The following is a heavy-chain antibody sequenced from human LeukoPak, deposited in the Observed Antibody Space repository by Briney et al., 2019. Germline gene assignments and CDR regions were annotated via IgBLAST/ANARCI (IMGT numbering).Heavy chain of an antibody. CDR3: AREGKKWLARRRVYYFDY. D-gene: IGHD6-19*01. Sequence: SETLSLTCTVSGGSISSYYWSWIRQPPGKGGEGMGYIYYSGSTNYNPSLKSRGTISVDTSKNQFSLKLSSVTAADTAVYYCAREGKKWLARRRVYYFDYWGQGTLVTVSS. CDR1: GGSISSYY. CDR2: IYYSGST. J-gene: IGHJ4*02. V-gene: IGHV4-59*01.